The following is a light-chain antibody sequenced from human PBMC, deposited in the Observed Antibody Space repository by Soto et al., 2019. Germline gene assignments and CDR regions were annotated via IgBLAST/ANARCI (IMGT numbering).Light chain of an antibody. CDR1: SSDVGAHNF. Sequence: QSVLTQPASVPGSPGQSITISCTGTSSDVGAHNFVSWYQQHPGKAPKLMIYEVSNRPSGVSDRFSGSKSGNTASLTISGLQAEDEADYYCNSYTNTAARVFGTGTKVTVL. CDR2: EVS. CDR3: NSYTNTAARV. J-gene: IGLJ1*01. V-gene: IGLV2-14*01.